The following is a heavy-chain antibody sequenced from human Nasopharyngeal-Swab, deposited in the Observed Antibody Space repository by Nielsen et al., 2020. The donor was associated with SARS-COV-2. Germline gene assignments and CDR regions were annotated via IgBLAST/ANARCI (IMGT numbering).Heavy chain of an antibody. Sequence: GSLRLSCTVSGYSISSGYYWGWIRQPPGKGLEWIGSIYHSGSTYYNPSLKSRVTISVDTSKNQFSLKLSSVTAADTAVYYCARDNTVVTSEGVDIWGQGTMVTVSS. CDR1: GYSISSGYY. D-gene: IGHD4-23*01. CDR3: ARDNTVVTSEGVDI. J-gene: IGHJ3*02. V-gene: IGHV4-38-2*02. CDR2: IYHSGST.